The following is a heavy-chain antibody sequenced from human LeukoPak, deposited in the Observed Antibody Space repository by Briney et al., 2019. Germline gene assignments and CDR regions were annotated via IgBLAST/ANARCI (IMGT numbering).Heavy chain of an antibody. D-gene: IGHD3/OR15-3a*01. J-gene: IGHJ4*02. V-gene: IGHV3-11*01. CDR1: TFTFSNSY. Sequence: GGSLRLSCVASTFTFSNSYMSWIRQAPGKGLEWISYISSSAGTIFYADSVEGRVTVSRDNTKNSLYLQMNALRADDTAVYYCARTIGTGPLGHFDYWGQGTLVTVSS. CDR3: ARTIGTGPLGHFDY. CDR2: ISSSAGTI.